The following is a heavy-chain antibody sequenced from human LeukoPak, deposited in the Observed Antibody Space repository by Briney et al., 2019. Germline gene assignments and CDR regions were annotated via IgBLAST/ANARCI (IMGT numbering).Heavy chain of an antibody. V-gene: IGHV3-73*01. CDR3: TRHGVMYSGSYYGYGMDV. J-gene: IGHJ6*02. CDR1: GFTFSGSA. Sequence: QPGGSLRLSCAASGFTFSGSAMHWVRQASGKGLEWVGRIRSKANSYATAYAASVKGRFTISRDDSKNTAYLQMNSLKTEDTAVYYCTRHGVMYSGSYYGYGMDVWGQGTTVTVSS. CDR2: IRSKANSYAT. D-gene: IGHD1-26*01.